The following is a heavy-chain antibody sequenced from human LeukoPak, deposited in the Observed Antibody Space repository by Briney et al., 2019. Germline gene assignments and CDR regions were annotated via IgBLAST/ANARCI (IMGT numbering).Heavy chain of an antibody. CDR1: GFTFSSFA. Sequence: GGSLRLSCAASGFTFSSFAMSWVRQAPGRGLEWVSAIDSSGGSAYYADSVKGRFTISRDKSKNTLYVQMNSLRAEDTAVYYCAKAVGGSYIRFDYWGQGTLVTLSS. V-gene: IGHV3-23*01. CDR2: IDSSGGSA. CDR3: AKAVGGSYIRFDY. D-gene: IGHD1-26*01. J-gene: IGHJ4*02.